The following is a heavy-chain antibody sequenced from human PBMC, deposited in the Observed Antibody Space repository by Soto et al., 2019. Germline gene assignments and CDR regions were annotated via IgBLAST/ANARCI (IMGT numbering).Heavy chain of an antibody. CDR3: AVGGNYYDSSGYDY. CDR1: GFTFTSSA. J-gene: IGHJ4*02. D-gene: IGHD3-22*01. Sequence: AASVKVSCKASGFTFTSSAVQWVRQARGQRLEWIGWIVVGSGNTNYAQKFQERVTITRDMSTSTAYMELSSLRSEDTAVYYCAVGGNYYDSSGYDYWGQGTLVTVSS. V-gene: IGHV1-58*01. CDR2: IVVGSGNT.